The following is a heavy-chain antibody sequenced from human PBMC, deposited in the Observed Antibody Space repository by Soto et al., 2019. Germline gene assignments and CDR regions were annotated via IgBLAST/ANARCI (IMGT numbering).Heavy chain of an antibody. CDR1: GRIFSSFP. CDR2: VISASGSV. CDR3: ARVGSRDAYNDALDQ. D-gene: IGHD1-1*01. Sequence: QVQVVQSGAEVKKPGSSVKISCKASGRIFSSFPTSWVRQVPGQGLEWMGGVISASGSVTYAPKFQGRVTMTAVNSAGIGYMELTSLTSEDTAIYYCARVGSRDAYNDALDQWGPGTMVTVSS. V-gene: IGHV1-69*06. J-gene: IGHJ1*01.